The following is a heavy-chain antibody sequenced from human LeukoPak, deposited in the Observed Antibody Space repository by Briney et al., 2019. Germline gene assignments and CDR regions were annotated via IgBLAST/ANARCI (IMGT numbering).Heavy chain of an antibody. J-gene: IGHJ4*02. V-gene: IGHV3-23*01. CDR1: GFTFSSYA. CDR3: ATGRTIVVVPAAMPDY. Sequence: GGSLRLSCAASGFTFSSYAMSWVRQAPGKGLEWVSAISGSGGSTYYADSVKGRFTSSRDNSKNTLYLQMNSLRAEDTAVYYCATGRTIVVVPAAMPDYWGQGTLVTVSS. CDR2: ISGSGGST. D-gene: IGHD2-2*01.